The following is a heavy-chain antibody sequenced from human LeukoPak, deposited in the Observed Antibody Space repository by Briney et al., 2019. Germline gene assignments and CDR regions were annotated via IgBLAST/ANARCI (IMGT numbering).Heavy chain of an antibody. Sequence: SETLSLTCTVSGGSISSGSYYWSWIRQPAGKGLEWIGRIYTSGSTNYNHSLKSRVTISVDTSKNQFSLKLSSVTAADTAVYYCARRGASRGITMIVVRYAFDIWGQGTMVTVSS. V-gene: IGHV4-61*02. CDR1: GGSISSGSYY. CDR2: IYTSGST. D-gene: IGHD3-22*01. J-gene: IGHJ3*02. CDR3: ARRGASRGITMIVVRYAFDI.